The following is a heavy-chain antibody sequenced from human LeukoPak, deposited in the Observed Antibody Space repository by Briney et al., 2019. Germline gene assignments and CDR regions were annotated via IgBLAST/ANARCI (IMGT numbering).Heavy chain of an antibody. CDR2: INHSGST. Sequence: PSETLSLTCAVYGGSFSGYYWSWIRQPPGKGLEWIGEINHSGSTNYNPSLKSRVTISLDTSKNQFSLKLSSVTAADTAVYYCARRRFYGSGSYWYFDLWGRGTLVTVSS. D-gene: IGHD3-10*01. V-gene: IGHV4-34*01. J-gene: IGHJ2*01. CDR1: GGSFSGYY. CDR3: ARRRFYGSGSYWYFDL.